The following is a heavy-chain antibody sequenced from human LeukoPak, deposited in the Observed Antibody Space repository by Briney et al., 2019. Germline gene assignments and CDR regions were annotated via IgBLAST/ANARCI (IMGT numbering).Heavy chain of an antibody. V-gene: IGHV4-34*01. D-gene: IGHD3-10*01. Sequence: SETLSLTCAVYGGSFSGYYWSWIRQPPGKGLEWIGEINHSGSTNYNPSLKSRVTISVDTSKNQFSLKLSSVTAADTAVYYCARHRITMVRGVNSWFDPWGQGTLVTVSS. J-gene: IGHJ5*02. CDR2: INHSGST. CDR1: GGSFSGYY. CDR3: ARHRITMVRGVNSWFDP.